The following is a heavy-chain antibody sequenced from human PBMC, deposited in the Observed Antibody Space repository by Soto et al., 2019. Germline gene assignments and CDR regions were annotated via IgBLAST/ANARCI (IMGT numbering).Heavy chain of an antibody. Sequence: ASVKVSCKASGGTFNSYTISWVRQAPGQGLEWMGRIIPILGIANYAQKFQGRVTITADKSTSTAYMELSSLRSEDTAVYYCARVLGYCSGGSCPNWFDPWGQGTLVTVSS. V-gene: IGHV1-69*02. CDR3: ARVLGYCSGGSCPNWFDP. D-gene: IGHD2-15*01. CDR2: IIPILGIA. CDR1: GGTFNSYT. J-gene: IGHJ5*02.